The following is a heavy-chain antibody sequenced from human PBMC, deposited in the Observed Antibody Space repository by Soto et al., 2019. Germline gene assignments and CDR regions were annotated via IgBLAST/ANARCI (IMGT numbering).Heavy chain of an antibody. Sequence: GKGLEWIGRIKTNSDGGTVDYASPVKGRFTISRDDSKSMLYLDLNSLKTEDTGVYFCATVYCATTSCYAPFDYWGKGTLVTVSS. J-gene: IGHJ4*02. V-gene: IGHV3-15*01. D-gene: IGHD2-2*01. CDR3: ATVYCATTSCYAPFDY. CDR2: IKTNSDGGTV.